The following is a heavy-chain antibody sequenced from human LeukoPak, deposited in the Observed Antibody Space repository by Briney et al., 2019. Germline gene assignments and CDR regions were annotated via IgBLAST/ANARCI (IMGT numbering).Heavy chain of an antibody. D-gene: IGHD3-3*01. J-gene: IGHJ5*02. CDR1: GYTFTSYY. CDR2: INPSGGST. CDR3: ARDTGGPDVGGPWLISINWFDP. Sequence: ASVKVSCKASGYTFTSYYMHWVRQAPGQGLEWMGIINPSGGSTSYAQKFQGRVTMTRDTSTSTVYMELSSLRSEDTAVYYCARDTGGPDVGGPWLISINWFDPWGQGTLVTVSS. V-gene: IGHV1-46*01.